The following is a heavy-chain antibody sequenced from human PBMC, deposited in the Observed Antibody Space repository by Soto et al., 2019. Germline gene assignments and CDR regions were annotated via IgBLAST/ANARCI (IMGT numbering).Heavy chain of an antibody. CDR1: GYTFTSYD. V-gene: IGHV1-8*01. Sequence: QVQLVQSGAEVKKPGASVKVSCKASGYTFTSYDINWVRQATGQGLEWMGWMNPNSGNTGYAQKFQGRVNMTRNTAISTAYMELSSRRSEDTAVYYCASAIRPYLYSSSWTNWFDPWGQGTLVTVSS. CDR2: MNPNSGNT. CDR3: ASAIRPYLYSSSWTNWFDP. D-gene: IGHD6-13*01. J-gene: IGHJ5*02.